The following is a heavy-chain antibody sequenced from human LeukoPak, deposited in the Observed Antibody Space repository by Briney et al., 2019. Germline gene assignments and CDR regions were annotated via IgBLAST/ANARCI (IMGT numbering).Heavy chain of an antibody. CDR3: ASKRLGYYDFWSGSQPRGNWFDP. J-gene: IGHJ5*02. D-gene: IGHD3-3*01. CDR1: GGSFSGYY. V-gene: IGHV4-34*01. CDR2: INHSGST. Sequence: SETLSLTCAVYGGSFSGYYWSWIRQPPGKGLEWIGEINHSGSTNYNPSLKSRVTISVDTSKNQFSLKLSSVTAADTAVYYCASKRLGYYDFWSGSQPRGNWFDPWGQGTLVTVSS.